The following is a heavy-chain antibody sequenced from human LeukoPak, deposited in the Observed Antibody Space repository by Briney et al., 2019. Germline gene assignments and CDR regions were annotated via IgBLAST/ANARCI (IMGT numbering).Heavy chain of an antibody. CDR1: GGTFSSYA. V-gene: IGHV1-69*04. D-gene: IGHD6-13*01. CDR2: IIPILGIA. J-gene: IGHJ6*03. Sequence: ASVKVSCKASGGTFSSYAISWVRQAPGQGLEWMGRIIPILGIANYAQKLQGRITMTTDTSTSTAYMELRSLRSDDTAVYYCARVGGIAAAGRGNYYYMDVWGKGTTVTVPS. CDR3: ARVGGIAAAGRGNYYYMDV.